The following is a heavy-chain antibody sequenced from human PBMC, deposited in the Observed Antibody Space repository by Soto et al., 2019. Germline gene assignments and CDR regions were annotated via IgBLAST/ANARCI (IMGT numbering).Heavy chain of an antibody. D-gene: IGHD5-12*01. CDR3: ARPWDGYKDAFDI. CDR2: IYPGDSDT. CDR1: GYSFTIYW. Sequence: PGESLKISCKGSGYSFTIYWIGWVLQMPGKGLEWMGIIYPGDSDTRYSPSFQGQVTISADKSISTAYLQWSSLKASDTAMYYCARPWDGYKDAFDIWGQGTMVTVSS. J-gene: IGHJ3*02. V-gene: IGHV5-51*01.